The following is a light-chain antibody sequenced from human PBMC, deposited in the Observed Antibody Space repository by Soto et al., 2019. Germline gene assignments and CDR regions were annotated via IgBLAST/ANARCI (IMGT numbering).Light chain of an antibody. V-gene: IGKV1-17*01. CDR3: LQHNSYPRT. CDR1: QGIRND. Sequence: DMHMTQSPASLSASVGDRVTITCRASQGIRNDLGWYQQKPGKAPKRLIYSASSMHSGVPSRFSGSGSGTDFTLTISSLQPEDFAAYYCLQHNSYPRTFGQGTKVDIK. J-gene: IGKJ1*01. CDR2: SAS.